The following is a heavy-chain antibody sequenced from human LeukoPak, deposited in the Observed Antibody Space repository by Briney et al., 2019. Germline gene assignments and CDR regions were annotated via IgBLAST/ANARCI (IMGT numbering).Heavy chain of an antibody. CDR1: GFTFSDHC. V-gene: IGHV3-72*01. J-gene: IGHJ4*02. D-gene: IGHD4-17*01. CDR2: TRNKANSYTT. CDR3: ARSGQYGDYFDY. Sequence: GGSLRLSCAASGFTFSDHCMDWVRQAPGKGLEWVGRTRNKANSYTTQYAASVKGRFTISRDDSKNSLYLQMNSLKTEDTAVYYCARSGQYGDYFDYWGQGTLVTVSS.